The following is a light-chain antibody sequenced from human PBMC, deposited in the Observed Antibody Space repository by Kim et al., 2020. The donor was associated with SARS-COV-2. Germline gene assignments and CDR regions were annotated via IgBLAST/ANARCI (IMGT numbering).Light chain of an antibody. CDR2: DAS. CDR1: QSVNTY. CDR3: QQRNNWLT. J-gene: IGKJ4*01. V-gene: IGKV3-11*01. Sequence: EIVLTQSPATLSLSPGERATLSCRASQSVNTYVAWYQQKPGQAPRLLIYDASNRATGIPARFSGSGSGTDFTLTISSLEPEDFAVYYCQQRNNWLTFGGGTKVDIK.